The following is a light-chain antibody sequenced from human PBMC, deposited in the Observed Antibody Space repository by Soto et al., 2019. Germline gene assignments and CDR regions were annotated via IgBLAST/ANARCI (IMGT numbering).Light chain of an antibody. J-gene: IGKJ1*01. CDR1: HSVSGNQ. CDR3: QQYAYSPRT. CDR2: ESS. Sequence: EVVLTQSPATLSLSPGERLTISCRASHSVSGNQFAWYQQKPGLAPRLLMSESSIRATGIPDRFSGSGSGTNFTLTISRLEPEDGAVYYCQQYAYSPRTFGQGTKVEI. V-gene: IGKV3D-20*01.